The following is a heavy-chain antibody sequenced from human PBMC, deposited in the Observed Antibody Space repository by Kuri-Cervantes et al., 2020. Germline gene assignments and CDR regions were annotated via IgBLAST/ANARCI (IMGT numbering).Heavy chain of an antibody. J-gene: IGHJ2*01. CDR1: GFTFDDYA. CDR2: ISWDGGST. CDR3: AKASGFFDL. D-gene: IGHD2-15*01. Sequence: GESLKNSCAASGFTFDDYAMHWVRQAPGKGLEWVSLISWDGGSTYYADSVKGRFTISRDNSKNSLYLQMNSLRAEDTALYYCAKASGFFDLWGRGTLVTVSS. V-gene: IGHV3-43D*03.